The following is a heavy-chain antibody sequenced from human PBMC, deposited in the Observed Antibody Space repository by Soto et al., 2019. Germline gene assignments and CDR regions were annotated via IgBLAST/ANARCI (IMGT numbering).Heavy chain of an antibody. CDR3: ARDTDCSGGSCPPHYYYYYGMDV. D-gene: IGHD2-15*01. CDR2: ISSSSSYR. J-gene: IGHJ6*02. V-gene: IGHV3-21*01. Sequence: EVQLVESGGGLVKPGGSLRLSCAASGFTFSSYSMNWVRQAPGKGLEWVSSISSSSSYRYYADSVKGRFTISRDNAKNSLYLQMNSLRAEDTAVYYCARDTDCSGGSCPPHYYYYYGMDVWGQGTTVTVSS. CDR1: GFTFSSYS.